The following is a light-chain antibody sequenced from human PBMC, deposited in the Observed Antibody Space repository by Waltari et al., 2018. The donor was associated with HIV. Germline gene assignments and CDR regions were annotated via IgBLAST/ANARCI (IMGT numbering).Light chain of an antibody. Sequence: QSVLTQPPSVSGAPGQRVTIPCTGRSPHIGGGYDVHWSPQLPRTSPKHLIYGNSNRPSGVPDRFSGSKSGTSASLAITGLQAEDEADYYCQSYDSSLSGSGVFGGGTKLTVL. CDR1: SPHIGGGYD. J-gene: IGLJ2*01. CDR2: GNS. V-gene: IGLV1-40*01. CDR3: QSYDSSLSGSGV.